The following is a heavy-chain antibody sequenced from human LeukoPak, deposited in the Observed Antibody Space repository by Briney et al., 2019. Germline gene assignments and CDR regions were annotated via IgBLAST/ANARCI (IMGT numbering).Heavy chain of an antibody. CDR1: GYTFTGYY. J-gene: IGHJ4*02. Sequence: VASVKVSCKASGYTFTGYYMHWVRQAPGQGLEWMGWINPNSGGTNYAQNFQGWVSMTRDTSISTAYMELSRLRSDDTAVYYCARGGSTTVIDHWGQGTLVTVSS. D-gene: IGHD4-17*01. V-gene: IGHV1-2*04. CDR2: INPNSGGT. CDR3: ARGGSTTVIDH.